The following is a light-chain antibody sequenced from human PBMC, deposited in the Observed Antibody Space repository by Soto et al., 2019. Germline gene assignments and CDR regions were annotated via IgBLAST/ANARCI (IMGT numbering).Light chain of an antibody. J-gene: IGLJ1*01. V-gene: IGLV2-14*01. Sequence: QSALTQPASVSGSPGQSITISCTGTSSDVGGYNYVSWYQQHPGKAPKLMIYDVSNRPSGVSNRFSGSKSGNTAPLTISGLQAEDEADYYCSSYTSSSTLGYVFGTGTKLTVL. CDR2: DVS. CDR1: SSDVGGYNY. CDR3: SSYTSSSTLGYV.